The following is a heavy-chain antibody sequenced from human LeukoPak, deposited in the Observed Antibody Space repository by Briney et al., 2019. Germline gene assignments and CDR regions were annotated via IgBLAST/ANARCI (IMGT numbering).Heavy chain of an antibody. D-gene: IGHD3-22*01. CDR2: IYSSGST. J-gene: IGHJ4*02. CDR1: GGSISNYY. CDR3: AREGDYYDTSGTLDY. Sequence: SETLSLTCTVSGGSISNYYWSWIRQPPGKGLEWIGYIYSSGSTNYNPSLKSRVTISVDTSKIQFSLKLSSVTAADTAVYYCAREGDYYDTSGTLDYWGQGTLVTVSS. V-gene: IGHV4-59*01.